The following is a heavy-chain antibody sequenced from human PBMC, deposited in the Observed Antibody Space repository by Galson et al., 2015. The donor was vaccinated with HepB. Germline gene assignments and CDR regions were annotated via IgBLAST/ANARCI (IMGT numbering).Heavy chain of an antibody. J-gene: IGHJ4*02. CDR2: IYYSGST. V-gene: IGHV4-39*07. CDR3: ARDRDILTGYYSARFDY. Sequence: SGGSISSSSYYWGWIRQPPGKGLEWIGSIYYSGSTYYNPSLKSRVTISVDTSKNQFSLKLSSVTAADTAVYYCARDRDILTGYYSARFDYWGQGTLVTVSS. CDR1: GGSISSSSYY. D-gene: IGHD3-9*01.